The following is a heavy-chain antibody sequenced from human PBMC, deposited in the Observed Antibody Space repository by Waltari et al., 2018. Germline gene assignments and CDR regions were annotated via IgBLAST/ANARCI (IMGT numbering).Heavy chain of an antibody. Sequence: QVQLQESGPGLVKPSQTLSLTCTVSGGSISSGGYYWSWIRQHPGKGLEWIVYINNSGRTYNNPSHKIQVTISVDRSKNQFSLKLSTVSAADTAVYYCAREAPGHDGAFDIWGQGTMVTVSS. D-gene: IGHD3-16*01. V-gene: IGHV4-31*01. CDR2: INNSGRT. J-gene: IGHJ3*02. CDR3: AREAPGHDGAFDI. CDR1: GGSISSGGYY.